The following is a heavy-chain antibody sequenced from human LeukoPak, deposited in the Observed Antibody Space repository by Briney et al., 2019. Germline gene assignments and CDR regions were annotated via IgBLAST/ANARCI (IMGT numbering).Heavy chain of an antibody. D-gene: IGHD3-3*01. CDR3: ARRDFWSGYYNY. V-gene: IGHV4-61*02. J-gene: IGHJ4*02. Sequence: SETLSLTCTVSGGSISSGSYYWSWIRQPAGKGLEWIGRIYTSGSSNYNPSLKSRVTISGDTSKNQFSLKLTSVTAADTAVYYCARRDFWSGYYNYXXQGTLVTVSS. CDR1: GGSISSGSYY. CDR2: IYTSGSS.